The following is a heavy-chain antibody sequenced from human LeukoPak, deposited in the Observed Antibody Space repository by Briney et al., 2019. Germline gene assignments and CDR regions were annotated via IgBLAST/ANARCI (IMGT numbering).Heavy chain of an antibody. CDR1: GFTFSSCA. Sequence: PGGSLRLSCAASGFTFSSCAMNWVRQAPGKGLEWVSYITNNGTTIYYADSVKGRFTISRDNAENSLYLQMNSLRAEDTAIYYCARDQWLAYYYHGMDVWGQGTTVTVSS. V-gene: IGHV3-48*03. CDR3: ARDQWLAYYYHGMDV. D-gene: IGHD6-19*01. CDR2: ITNNGTTI. J-gene: IGHJ6*02.